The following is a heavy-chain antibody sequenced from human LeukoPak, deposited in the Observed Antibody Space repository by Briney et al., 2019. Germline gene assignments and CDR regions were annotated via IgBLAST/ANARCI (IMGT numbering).Heavy chain of an antibody. J-gene: IGHJ4*02. CDR2: ISSSSSYI. CDR1: GFTFSSYS. D-gene: IGHD3-16*02. Sequence: PGGSLRLSCAASGFTFSSYSMNWVRQAPGKGLEWVSSISSSSSYIYYADSVKGRFTISRDNAKNSLYLQMNSLRAEDTAVYYCARGDYDYVWGSYRSGGFDYWGQGTLVTVSS. V-gene: IGHV3-21*01. CDR3: ARGDYDYVWGSYRSGGFDY.